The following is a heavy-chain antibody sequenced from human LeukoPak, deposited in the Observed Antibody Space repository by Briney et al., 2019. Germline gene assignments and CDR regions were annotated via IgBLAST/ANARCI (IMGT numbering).Heavy chain of an antibody. J-gene: IGHJ5*02. CDR3: TTPRYNWNYDYWFDP. V-gene: IGHV3-15*01. CDR1: GFTFSNAW. CDR2: IKSKTDGGTT. Sequence: GESLKISCAASGFTFSNAWMSWVRQAPGKGLEWVGRIKSKTDGGTTDYAAPVKGRFTISRDDSKNTLYLQMNSLKTEDTAVYYCTTPRYNWNYDYWFDPWGQGTLVTISS. D-gene: IGHD1-7*01.